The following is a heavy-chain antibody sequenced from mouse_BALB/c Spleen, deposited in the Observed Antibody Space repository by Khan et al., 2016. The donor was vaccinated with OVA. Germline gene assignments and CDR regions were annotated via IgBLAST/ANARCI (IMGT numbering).Heavy chain of an antibody. D-gene: IGHD1-1*01. V-gene: IGHV1-18*01. J-gene: IGHJ3*01. Sequence: VQLQQSGPDLVKPGASVKISCKTSGYSFTGYYTHWVKQSQGKSLEWIGRVNPNNGGTTYNQKFKGKAILTVEKSSSTAYMELRSLTSEDSAVYYCGRISIITVEGFAYWGQGTLVTVSA. CDR2: VNPNNGGT. CDR3: GRISIITVEGFAY. CDR1: GYSFTGYY.